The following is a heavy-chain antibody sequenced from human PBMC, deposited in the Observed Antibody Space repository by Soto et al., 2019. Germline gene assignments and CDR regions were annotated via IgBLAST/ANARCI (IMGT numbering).Heavy chain of an antibody. Sequence: SETLSLTCAVSGYSISNGYYWGWIRQPPEKGLEWIGSVFQSGTTNYNPSLTGRVSVSVDTSKNQFSLRLTSVSAEDTAVYYCVGVAVSVGYHNWFDPWGQGTLVTVSS. J-gene: IGHJ5*02. CDR1: GYSISNGYY. CDR3: VGVAVSVGYHNWFDP. V-gene: IGHV4-38-2*01. CDR2: VFQSGTT. D-gene: IGHD6-19*01.